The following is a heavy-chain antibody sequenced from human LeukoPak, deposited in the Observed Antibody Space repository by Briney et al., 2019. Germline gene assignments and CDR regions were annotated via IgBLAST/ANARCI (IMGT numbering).Heavy chain of an antibody. CDR3: ATGGVVVVPAATATPFDL. CDR1: GYTLTELS. J-gene: IGHJ2*01. D-gene: IGHD2-2*01. Sequence: GASVKVCCNGSGYTLTELSMHWVRQAPGKGLEWMGGFDPEDGETIYAQKFQGRVTMTEDTSTDTAYMELSSLRSEDTAVYYCATGGVVVVPAATATPFDLWGRGTLVTVSS. V-gene: IGHV1-24*01. CDR2: FDPEDGET.